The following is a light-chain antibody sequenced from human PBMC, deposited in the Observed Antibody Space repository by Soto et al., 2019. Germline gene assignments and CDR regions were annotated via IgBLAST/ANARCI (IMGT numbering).Light chain of an antibody. Sequence: DIQLTQSPSSLSASVGDSVTLTCRASQPINRYLNWYQHKPGKAPKILIYAASSLQRGVPSRFSGSGSGTHFTLTISSLEPEDFEPYYCQQSYTTLLTFGGGTRVEI. CDR3: QQSYTTLLT. CDR2: AAS. J-gene: IGKJ4*01. V-gene: IGKV1-39*01. CDR1: QPINRY.